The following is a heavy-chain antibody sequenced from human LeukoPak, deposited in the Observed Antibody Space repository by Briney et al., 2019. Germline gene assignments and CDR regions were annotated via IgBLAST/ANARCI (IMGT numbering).Heavy chain of an antibody. Sequence: PGGSLRLSCAASGFTFSTYSMNWVRQAPGKGLVWVSRIDTDGSSTTYADSVKGRFTISRDNAKNMLYLQMNTLRAEDTAVYYCARGLTIFGVVNDGLDIWGQGTKVTVSS. J-gene: IGHJ3*02. CDR1: GFTFSTYS. CDR2: IDTDGSST. CDR3: ARGLTIFGVVNDGLDI. V-gene: IGHV3-74*01. D-gene: IGHD3-3*01.